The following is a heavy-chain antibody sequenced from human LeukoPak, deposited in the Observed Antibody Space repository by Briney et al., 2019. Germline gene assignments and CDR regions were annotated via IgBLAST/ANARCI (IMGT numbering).Heavy chain of an antibody. D-gene: IGHD3-16*02. CDR3: AKSLYAGCAY. V-gene: IGHV3-23*01. CDR2: VNGNGGST. Sequence: SGGSLRLSCAASGVSVSTYAMSWVRQAPGKGLEWVSGVNGNGGSTSYADSVKGRFTIFRDNSKNTVYLQMNSLRVKDTAVSYCAKSLYAGCAYWGQGTVVTVSS. J-gene: IGHJ1*01. CDR1: GVSVSTYA.